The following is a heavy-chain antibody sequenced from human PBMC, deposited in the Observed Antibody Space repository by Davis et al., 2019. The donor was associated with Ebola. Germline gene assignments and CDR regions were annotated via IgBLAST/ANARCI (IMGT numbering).Heavy chain of an antibody. J-gene: IGHJ5*02. D-gene: IGHD6-13*01. V-gene: IGHV3-23*01. CDR1: VITFSSYA. Sequence: GGSLRLSCTDSVITFSSYAMTWVRQAPGKGLEWVSAISGSGGSTYYADSVKGRFTISRDNSKNTLYLQMNSLRAGDTAVYYCVRDTSGWYPLFKWLDPWGQGTLVTVSS. CDR2: ISGSGGST. CDR3: VRDTSGWYPLFKWLDP.